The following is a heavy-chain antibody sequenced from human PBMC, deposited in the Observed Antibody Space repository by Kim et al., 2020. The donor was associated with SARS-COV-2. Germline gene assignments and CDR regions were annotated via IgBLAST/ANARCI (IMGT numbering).Heavy chain of an antibody. Sequence: GGSLRLSCAASGFNFGSAWMSWVRQAPGKGLEWVGRIKTKVHGGTSVYAAPVTGRFTISRDDSKNTLFLHMNRLKSDDTAMYFCTTEGYIYGHHGIDTWGHGPMVTVSS. CDR3: TTEGYIYGHHGIDT. CDR1: GFNFGSAW. V-gene: IGHV3-15*01. CDR2: IKTKVHGGTS. J-gene: IGHJ3*02. D-gene: IGHD5-18*01.